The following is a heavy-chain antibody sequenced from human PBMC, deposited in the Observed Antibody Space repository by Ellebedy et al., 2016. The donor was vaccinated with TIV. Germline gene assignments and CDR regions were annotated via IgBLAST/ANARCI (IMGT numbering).Heavy chain of an antibody. CDR1: GYTFTGYY. D-gene: IGHD5-24*01. CDR3: ARGRWLQSGLDYYYYYGMDV. Sequence: ASVKVSXXASGYTFTGYYMHWVRQAPGQGLEWMGWINPNSGGTNYAQKFQGWVTMTRDTSISTAYMELSRLRSDDTAVYYCARGRWLQSGLDYYYYYGMDVWGQGTTVTVSS. CDR2: INPNSGGT. J-gene: IGHJ6*02. V-gene: IGHV1-2*04.